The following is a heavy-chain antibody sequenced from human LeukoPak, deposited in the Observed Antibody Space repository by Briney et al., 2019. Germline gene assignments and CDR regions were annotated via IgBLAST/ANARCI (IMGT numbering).Heavy chain of an antibody. V-gene: IGHV3-23*01. CDR3: ARGGQNFDFWRFDY. D-gene: IGHD3-3*01. CDR2: ISGSGRNT. J-gene: IGHJ4*02. Sequence: GRSLRLSYAGSGFTFNDPAMSSASQPPGNWLECVSFISGSGRNTYYAVLVKGRSTISRDNSKNVVYFEMHSLRGEDTAVYFCARGGQNFDFWRFDYWGQGTLVVVSS. CDR1: GFTFNDPA.